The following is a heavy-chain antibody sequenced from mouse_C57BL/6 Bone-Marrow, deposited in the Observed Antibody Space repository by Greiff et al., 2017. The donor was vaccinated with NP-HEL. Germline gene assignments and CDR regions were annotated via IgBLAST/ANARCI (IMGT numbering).Heavy chain of an antibody. Sequence: QVQLQQPGAELVMPGASVKLSCKASGYTFTSYWMHWVKQRPGQGLEWIGEIDPSDSYTNYNQKFKGKSTLTVDKTSSTAYMQLSSLTSEDSAVYYSARYYGRSPYAMDYEGRGTGVTVSA. CDR3: ARYYGRSPYAMDY. D-gene: IGHD1-1*01. J-gene: IGHJ4*01. V-gene: IGHV1-69*01. CDR2: IDPSDSYT. CDR1: GYTFTSYW.